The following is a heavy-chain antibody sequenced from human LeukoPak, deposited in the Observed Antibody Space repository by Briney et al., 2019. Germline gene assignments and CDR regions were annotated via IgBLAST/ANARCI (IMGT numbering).Heavy chain of an antibody. Sequence: ASVKVSCKASGYTFTSHGISWVRQAPGQGLEWMGWISAYNGNTNYAQKLQGRVTMTTDTSTSTAYMELRSLRSDDTAVYYCARVYYDSSGYPAGDYWGQGTLVTVSS. V-gene: IGHV1-18*01. CDR1: GYTFTSHG. J-gene: IGHJ4*02. CDR3: ARVYYDSSGYPAGDY. D-gene: IGHD3-22*01. CDR2: ISAYNGNT.